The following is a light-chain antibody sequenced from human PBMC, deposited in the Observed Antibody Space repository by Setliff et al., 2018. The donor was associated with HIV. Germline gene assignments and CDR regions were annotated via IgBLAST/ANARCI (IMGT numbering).Light chain of an antibody. J-gene: IGLJ1*01. CDR1: TSDVGNYNY. Sequence: QSALTQPRSVSGSPGQTITLSCTGPTSDVGNYNYVSWYQQYPGKAPKLIIFDVSRRPSGVPDRFSGSKSQNTASLTISGLQPEDEADYYCCSYVGSYSYIFGTGTKGTV. CDR2: DVS. V-gene: IGLV2-11*01. CDR3: CSYVGSYSYI.